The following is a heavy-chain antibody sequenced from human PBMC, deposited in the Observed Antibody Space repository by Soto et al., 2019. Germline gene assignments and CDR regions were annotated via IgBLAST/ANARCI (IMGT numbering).Heavy chain of an antibody. CDR2: IRAYNGNT. CDR3: ARDAPPADY. V-gene: IGHV1-18*01. Sequence: ASVKVSCKASGYTFTGYAMHWVRQAPGQRLEWMGWIRAYNGNTNYAQKLQGRVTMTTDTSTSTAYMELRSLRSDDTAVYYCARDAPPADYWGQGTLVTVSS. J-gene: IGHJ4*02. CDR1: GYTFTGYA.